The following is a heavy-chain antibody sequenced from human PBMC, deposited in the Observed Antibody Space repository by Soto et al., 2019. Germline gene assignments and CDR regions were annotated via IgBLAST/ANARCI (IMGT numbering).Heavy chain of an antibody. CDR3: ARDTSRGEYDY. CDR1: GYTFTSYG. CDR2: INVYNGNT. V-gene: IGHV1-18*01. Sequence: QVQLVQSGAEVKKPGASVKVYCKASGYTFTSYGISWVRQAPGQGLEWMGWINVYNGNTNYAQKLQGRVTMTTDTSTSTAYLDLWSLRSDDTAVYFCARDTSRGEYDYWGQGTLVTVSS. J-gene: IGHJ4*02. D-gene: IGHD3-10*01.